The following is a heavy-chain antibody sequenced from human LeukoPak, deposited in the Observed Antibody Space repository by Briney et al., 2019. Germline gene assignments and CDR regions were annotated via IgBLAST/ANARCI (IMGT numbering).Heavy chain of an antibody. CDR1: GYTSTADY. D-gene: IGHD2-2*01. V-gene: IGHV1-2*02. Sequence: ASVKVSCKASGYTSTADYLFWVRQAPGQGLEWMGWINPISGGTNYAQRFQGRVTMTRDTSTSTAYMDLSRLRSDDTAVYYCARLRVRDQGGPVVVPAAIVYYYHGMDVWGQGTTVTVSS. CDR3: ARLRVRDQGGPVVVPAAIVYYYHGMDV. J-gene: IGHJ6*02. CDR2: INPISGGT.